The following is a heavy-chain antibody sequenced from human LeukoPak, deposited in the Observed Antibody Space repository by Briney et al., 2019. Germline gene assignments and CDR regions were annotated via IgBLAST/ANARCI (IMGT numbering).Heavy chain of an antibody. CDR3: ATTLNIATPGHL. Sequence: GGSLRLSCAASGFTVRSNYMSWVRQAPGKGLEWVSVLYSGSGGSTYYAASVKGRFTISRDNAKNSVYLQMSSLRAEDTGVYYCATTLNIATPGHLWGQGALVTVSS. D-gene: IGHD6-13*01. V-gene: IGHV3-53*01. CDR1: GFTVRSNY. J-gene: IGHJ4*02. CDR2: LYSGSGGST.